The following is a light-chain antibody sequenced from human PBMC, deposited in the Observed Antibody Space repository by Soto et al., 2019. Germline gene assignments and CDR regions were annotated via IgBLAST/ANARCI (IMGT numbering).Light chain of an antibody. CDR3: SSYTSSSTLYV. V-gene: IGLV2-14*01. CDR1: SSDVGGYNY. J-gene: IGLJ1*01. CDR2: DVS. Sequence: QSALTQPASVSGSPGQSITISCTGTSSDVGGYNYVSWYQQHPGKAPKLMIYDVSNRPSGVSNRFSGYKSGNTASLTISGLQAEDEADYYCSSYTSSSTLYVFGTGNKLTVL.